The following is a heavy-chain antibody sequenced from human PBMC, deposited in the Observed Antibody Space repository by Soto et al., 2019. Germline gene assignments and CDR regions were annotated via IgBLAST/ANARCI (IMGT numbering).Heavy chain of an antibody. CDR1: GYTFTGDY. CDR3: ARGSPRMGALPTY. J-gene: IGHJ4*02. D-gene: IGHD1-26*01. CDR2: INPKSGDT. V-gene: IGHV1-2*02. Sequence: SVKLSCKASGYTFTGDYIHWVRQAPGQGLEWMGWINPKSGDTNYAQKFQGRVSMTRDTSITTAYMEVSRLKSDDTAVYYCARGSPRMGALPTYWGQGTLVTVSS.